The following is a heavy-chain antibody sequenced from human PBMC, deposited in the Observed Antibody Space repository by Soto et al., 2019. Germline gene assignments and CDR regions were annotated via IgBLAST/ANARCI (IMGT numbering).Heavy chain of an antibody. CDR2: ISSSSSTI. D-gene: IGHD3-10*01. Sequence: GGSLRLSCAASGFTFSSYSMNWVRQAPGKGLEWVSYISSSSSTIYYADSVKGRFTISRDNAKNSLYLQMNSLRAEDTAVYYCSRAAELLWFGELLHPYFDYWGQGTLVTVSS. V-gene: IGHV3-48*01. CDR1: GFTFSSYS. CDR3: SRAAELLWFGELLHPYFDY. J-gene: IGHJ4*02.